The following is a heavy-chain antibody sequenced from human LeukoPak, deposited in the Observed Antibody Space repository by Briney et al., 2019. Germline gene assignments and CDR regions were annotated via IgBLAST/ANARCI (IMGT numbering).Heavy chain of an antibody. Sequence: GESLKISCKGSGYSFTSYWINWVGQMPGKGLEWMGTIDPSDSYTNYSPAFQGHVTMSSVKSISTAYLQWSSLKASDTAVYYCARREVVGATAFDYWGQGTLVTVSS. CDR1: GYSFTSYW. CDR3: ARREVVGATAFDY. D-gene: IGHD1-26*01. CDR2: IDPSDSYT. V-gene: IGHV5-10-1*01. J-gene: IGHJ4*02.